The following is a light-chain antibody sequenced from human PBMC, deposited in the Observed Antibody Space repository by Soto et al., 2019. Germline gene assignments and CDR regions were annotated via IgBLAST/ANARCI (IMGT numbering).Light chain of an antibody. CDR3: QKCKVAPFT. CDR2: AAS. J-gene: IGKJ4*01. CDR1: QDIGNF. Sequence: MQLTQSPSSLSAFVGDRVTITCRASQDIGNFLAWYQQKPGKVPKLLIYAASTLQSGVPSRFSGSGSGTDFTLTISSLQPEDVATYYCQKCKVAPFTFGGGTKVDIK. V-gene: IGKV1-27*01.